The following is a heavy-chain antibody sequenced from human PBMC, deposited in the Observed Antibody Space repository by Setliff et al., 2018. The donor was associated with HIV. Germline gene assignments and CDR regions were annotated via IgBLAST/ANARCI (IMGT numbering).Heavy chain of an antibody. CDR2: MNPNSGNT. Sequence: ASVKVSCKASGYTFSSYDINWVRQATGQGLEWMGWMNPNSGNTGYAQKFQGRVTMTRDTSISTAYMELNNLKFEDTAVYYCARARRDSYDRGRRNHYYIDIWGKGTTVTVS. J-gene: IGHJ6*03. V-gene: IGHV1-8*02. D-gene: IGHD3-22*01. CDR1: GYTFSSYD. CDR3: ARARRDSYDRGRRNHYYIDI.